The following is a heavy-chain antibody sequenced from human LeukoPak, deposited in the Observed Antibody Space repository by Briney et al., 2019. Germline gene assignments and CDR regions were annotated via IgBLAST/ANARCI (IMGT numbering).Heavy chain of an antibody. V-gene: IGHV3-48*01. CDR3: ARDFYYDSSGYFDY. CDR2: ITNSGNSK. J-gene: IGHJ4*02. Sequence: GGSLRLSCAASEFTFSSYSMNWVRQAPGKGLEWVSYITNSGNSKSYADSVKGRFTISRDNTKNSLYLQMNGLRAEDTAVYYCARDFYYDSSGYFDYWGQGTLVTVSS. D-gene: IGHD3-22*01. CDR1: EFTFSSYS.